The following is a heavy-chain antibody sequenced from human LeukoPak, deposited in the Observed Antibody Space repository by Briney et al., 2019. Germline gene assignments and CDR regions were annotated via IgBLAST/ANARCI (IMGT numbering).Heavy chain of an antibody. D-gene: IGHD3-22*01. Sequence: SETLSLTCTVSGGSISSYYWSWIRQPPGKGLEWIGYIYYSGSTNYNPSLKSRVTISVDTSKNQFSLQLNSVTPEDTAVYYCARVYYYDSSGYPYFDYWGQGTLVTVSS. CDR3: ARVYYYDSSGYPYFDY. CDR2: IYYSGST. J-gene: IGHJ4*02. CDR1: GGSISSYY. V-gene: IGHV4-59*12.